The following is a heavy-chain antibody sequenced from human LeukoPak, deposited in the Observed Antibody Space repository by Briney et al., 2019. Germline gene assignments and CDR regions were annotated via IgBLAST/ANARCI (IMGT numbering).Heavy chain of an antibody. D-gene: IGHD3-10*02. Sequence: SETLSLTCTVSGDSISSYYWSWIRQPPGKGLEWSGYIYYRGSTNYNPSLQSRVTILADTSKNQFSLKLTSVTAADTAVYYCARYSYVRGLTGHFDYWGQGTLVTVSS. CDR1: GDSISSYY. V-gene: IGHV4-59*01. J-gene: IGHJ4*02. CDR2: IYYRGST. CDR3: ARYSYVRGLTGHFDY.